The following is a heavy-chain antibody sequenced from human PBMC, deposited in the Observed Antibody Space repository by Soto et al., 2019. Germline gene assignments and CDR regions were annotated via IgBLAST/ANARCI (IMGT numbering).Heavy chain of an antibody. J-gene: IGHJ4*02. CDR2: ISGAGCTT. Sequence: EVQLLESGGNLVQPGGSLRLSCAASGFTFSNYAMSWVRQAPGKGLEWVSAISGAGCTTYYADSVKGRFTISRDNSKNTLCLQMNNLRVEDTAVYYCAKEFGSAWYSGQVGYWGQGTLVTVSA. CDR3: AKEFGSAWYSGQVGY. V-gene: IGHV3-23*01. D-gene: IGHD6-19*01. CDR1: GFTFSNYA.